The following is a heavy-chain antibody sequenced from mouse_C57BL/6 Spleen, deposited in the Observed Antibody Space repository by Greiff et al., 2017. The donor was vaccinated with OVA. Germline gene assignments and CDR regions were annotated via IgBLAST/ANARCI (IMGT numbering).Heavy chain of an antibody. CDR2: IDPSDSYT. CDR1: GYTFTSYW. J-gene: IGHJ4*01. V-gene: IGHV1-50*01. Sequence: QVQLQQPGAELVKPGASVKLSCKASGYTFTSYWMQWVKQRPGQGLEWIGEIDPSDSYTNYNQKFKGKATLTVDTSSNTAYMQLSSLTSEDSAVYYCARGRPSVGAMGYWGHGTSVSVSS. CDR3: ARGRPSVGAMGY.